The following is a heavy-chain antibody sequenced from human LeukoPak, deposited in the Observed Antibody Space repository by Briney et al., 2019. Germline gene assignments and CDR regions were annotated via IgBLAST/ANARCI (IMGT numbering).Heavy chain of an antibody. D-gene: IGHD3-10*01. CDR2: IRNKAYGGAT. CDR1: GFTFGDYA. Sequence: PGGSLRLSCSASGFTFGDYAMSWVRQAPGKGLEWVGFIRNKAYGGATEYAASVKGRFTISRDDSKSIAYLQMNSLKTEDTAVYYCTRDRRFLPFDFWGQGTLVTVSS. V-gene: IGHV3-49*04. J-gene: IGHJ4*02. CDR3: TRDRRFLPFDF.